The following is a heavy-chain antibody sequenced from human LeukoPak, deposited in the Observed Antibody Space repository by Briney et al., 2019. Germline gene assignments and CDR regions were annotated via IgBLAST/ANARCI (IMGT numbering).Heavy chain of an antibody. CDR3: ARGRGGITGTTGY. CDR2: INHSGST. J-gene: IGHJ4*02. V-gene: IGHV4-34*01. CDR1: GGSFSGYY. Sequence: PSETLSLTCAVYGGSFSGYYWSCIRQPPGKGLEWIGEINHSGSTNYNPSLKSRVTISVDTSKNQFSLKLSSVTAADTAVYYCARGRGGITGTTGYWGQGTLVTVSS. D-gene: IGHD1-7*01.